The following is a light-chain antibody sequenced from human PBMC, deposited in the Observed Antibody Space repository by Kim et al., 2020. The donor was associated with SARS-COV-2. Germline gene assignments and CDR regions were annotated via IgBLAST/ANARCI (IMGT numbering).Light chain of an antibody. J-gene: IGLJ2*01. CDR2: EVS. CDR3: SSYAGSNNLV. CDR1: SSDVGGNNV. V-gene: IGLV2-8*01. Sequence: GPSVTISCTGTSSDVGGNNVVSCYQQPPGNPTHLIIYEVSRRPSGVPDRFSGSKSGNPASLTVSGLQAEDEADYYCSSYAGSNNLVFGGGTQLTVL.